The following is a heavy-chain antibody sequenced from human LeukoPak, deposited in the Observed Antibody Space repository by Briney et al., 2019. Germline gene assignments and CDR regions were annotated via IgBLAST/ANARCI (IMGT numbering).Heavy chain of an antibody. D-gene: IGHD6-19*01. CDR1: GLTFSDYY. CDR3: ARDPGDRNSGWPLDY. CDR2: ITSGSAYT. V-gene: IGHV3-11*06. J-gene: IGHJ4*02. Sequence: GGSLRLSCAASGLTFSDYYFNWIRQAPGKGLEWVSSITSGSAYTDYADSVKGRFTISRDNAKNSLYLQMNRLRVEDTAIYYCARDPGDRNSGWPLDYWGQGTLVTVSS.